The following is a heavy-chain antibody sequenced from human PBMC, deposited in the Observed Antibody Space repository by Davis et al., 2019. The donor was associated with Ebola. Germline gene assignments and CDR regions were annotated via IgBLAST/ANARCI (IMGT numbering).Heavy chain of an antibody. V-gene: IGHV3-30*03. CDR3: SREVRGGFSPMDL. J-gene: IGHJ6*04. CDR2: ISYDGSNK. D-gene: IGHD5-18*01. CDR1: GFTFSSYG. Sequence: GESLKISCAASGFTFSSYGMHWVRQASGKGLEWVAVISYDGSNKYYADSVKGRFTISRDNARNTLYLQMNSLRAEDTAVYYCSREVRGGFSPMDLWGTGTTVTVSS.